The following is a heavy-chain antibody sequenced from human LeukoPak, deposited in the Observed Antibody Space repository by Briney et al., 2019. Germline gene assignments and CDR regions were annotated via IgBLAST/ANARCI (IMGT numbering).Heavy chain of an antibody. V-gene: IGHV3-23*01. CDR2: ISGSRGST. CDR3: AKYFYDYSYYGMDV. J-gene: IGHJ6*02. CDR1: GLTFSSHA. D-gene: IGHD2/OR15-2a*01. Sequence: PGGSLRLSCAASGLTFSSHAMSWVRRAPGKGLEWVSTISGSRGSTYYADSVKGRFTISRDNSKNTVYLQMNSLRAEDTAVYYCAKYFYDYSYYGMDVWGQGTTVTVSS.